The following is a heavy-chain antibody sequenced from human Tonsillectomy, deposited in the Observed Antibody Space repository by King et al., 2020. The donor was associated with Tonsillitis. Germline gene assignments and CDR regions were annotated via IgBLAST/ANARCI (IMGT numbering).Heavy chain of an antibody. CDR3: AGDQSGYTYGFQAGFDY. Sequence: VQLVESGGGLVQPGGSLRLSCAVSGFTFSTYWMSWVRQAPGKGLEWVANIKQDGSEKYYVDSVKGRFTISRDNAKNSLYLQMNSLRAEDTAVYYCAGDQSGYTYGFQAGFDYWGQGTLVTVSS. D-gene: IGHD5-18*01. CDR2: IKQDGSEK. V-gene: IGHV3-7*03. CDR1: GFTFSTYW. J-gene: IGHJ4*02.